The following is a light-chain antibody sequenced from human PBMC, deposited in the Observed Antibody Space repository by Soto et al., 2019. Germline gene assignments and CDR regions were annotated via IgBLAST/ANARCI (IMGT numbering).Light chain of an antibody. CDR3: QQYNSYSQFT. V-gene: IGKV1-5*03. CDR1: QSIKNW. J-gene: IGKJ3*01. Sequence: DIQMTQSPSTLSASVGDRVTITCRASQSIKNWLAWYQQKPGEAPKLLIYNASTLESGVPSRFSGSGSGTEFTLTISCLQPDDVATYYCQQYNSYSQFTFGPGTKVDIK. CDR2: NAS.